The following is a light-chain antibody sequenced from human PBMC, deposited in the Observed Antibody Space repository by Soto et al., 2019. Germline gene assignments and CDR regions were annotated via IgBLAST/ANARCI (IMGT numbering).Light chain of an antibody. V-gene: IGLV2-14*01. CDR3: CSYAGDLAL. Sequence: SALTQPASLSGSPGQSITISCTGTSSDIGAYDYVSWFQQHPGKAPKLMISEVNNRPSGVSNRFSGSKSGNTAYLTISGLQVEDEAEYYCCSYAGDLALFGGGTKVTVL. CDR2: EVN. J-gene: IGLJ2*01. CDR1: SSDIGAYDY.